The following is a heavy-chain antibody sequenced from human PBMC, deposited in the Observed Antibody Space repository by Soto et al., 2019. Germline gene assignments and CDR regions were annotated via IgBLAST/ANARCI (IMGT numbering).Heavy chain of an antibody. CDR2: IYYSGST. CDR3: ARTYYDFWSGSRFDP. J-gene: IGHJ5*02. CDR1: GGSISSSSYY. Sequence: SETLSLTCTVSGGSISSSSYYWGWIRQPPGKGLEWIGSIYYSGSTYYNPSLKSRVTISVDTSKNQFSLKLSSVTAADTAVYYCARTYYDFWSGSRFDPWGQGTLVTVSS. V-gene: IGHV4-39*01. D-gene: IGHD3-3*01.